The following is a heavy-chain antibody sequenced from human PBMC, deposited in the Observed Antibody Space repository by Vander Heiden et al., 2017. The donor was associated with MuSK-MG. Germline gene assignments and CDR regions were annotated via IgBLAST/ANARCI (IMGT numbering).Heavy chain of an antibody. CDR3: ARDRSHCSGGSGYHWYFDL. Sequence: EVQLVESGGGLVQPGGSLRPSCAASGFTVSSIYRSWVRQAPGKGLEWVSVIYSGGSKYYADSVKGRFTISRDNSKNTLYRQMNSLRAEDTAVYYCARDRSHCSGGSGYHWYFDLWGRGTLVTVSS. V-gene: IGHV3-66*01. CDR1: GFTVSSIY. CDR2: IYSGGSK. D-gene: IGHD2-15*01. J-gene: IGHJ2*01.